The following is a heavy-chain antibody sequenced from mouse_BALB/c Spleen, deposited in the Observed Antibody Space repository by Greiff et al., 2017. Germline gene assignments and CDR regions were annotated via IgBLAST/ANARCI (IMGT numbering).Heavy chain of an antibody. Sequence: EVKLQESGAELVRPGALVKLSCKASGFNIKDYYMHWVKQRPEQGLEWIGWIDPENGNTIYDPKFQGKASITADTSSNTAYLQLSSLTSEDTAVYYCARGGLRAYDGVDYWGQGTTRTVSS. CDR3: ARGGLRAYDGVDY. CDR1: GFNIKDYY. D-gene: IGHD1-2*01. CDR2: IDPENGNT. J-gene: IGHJ2*01. V-gene: IGHV14-1*02.